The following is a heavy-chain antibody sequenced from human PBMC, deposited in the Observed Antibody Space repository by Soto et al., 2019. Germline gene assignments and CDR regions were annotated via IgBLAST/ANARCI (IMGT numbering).Heavy chain of an antibody. CDR2: ITNTGGDT. CDR1: GFTFSSNA. Sequence: EVQLLESGGDLVKPGGSLRLSCAASGFTFSSNAMSWFRQAPGKGLEWVSVITNTGGDTLYADSVKGRFAISRDNSKNTLYRQMNSLRAEDTAIDYGARASGGSYPGSRVFDSWGQGTRVTVSS. CDR3: ARASGGSYPGSRVFDS. D-gene: IGHD1-26*01. V-gene: IGHV3-23*01. J-gene: IGHJ4*02.